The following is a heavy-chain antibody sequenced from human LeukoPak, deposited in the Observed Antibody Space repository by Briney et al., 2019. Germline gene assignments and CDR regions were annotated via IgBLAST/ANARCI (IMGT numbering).Heavy chain of an antibody. J-gene: IGHJ4*02. CDR2: ISYTGKT. CDR3: ARVPIAQASFAS. V-gene: IGHV4-39*07. CDR1: GASMYSSDSL. Sequence: KPSETLSLTCSVSGASMYSSDSLWGWIRQPPGKGLEWIATISYTGKTYYNPSLKSRLTISADTSKTQFSIKLNSVTAADTAIYHCARVPIAQASFASWGQGILVTVSS.